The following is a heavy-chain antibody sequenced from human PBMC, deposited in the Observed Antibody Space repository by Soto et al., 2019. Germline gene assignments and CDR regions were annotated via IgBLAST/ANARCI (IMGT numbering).Heavy chain of an antibody. CDR3: VKDLAVGATKYFDY. J-gene: IGHJ4*02. V-gene: IGHV3-64D*09. Sequence: ASVKVSCKASGGTFSSYAISWVRQAPGKGLEYVSAISSNGGSTYYADSVKGRFTISRDNSKNTLYLQMSSLRAEDTAVYYCVKDLAVGATKYFDYWGQGTLVTVSS. CDR1: GGTFSSYA. CDR2: ISSNGGST. D-gene: IGHD1-26*01.